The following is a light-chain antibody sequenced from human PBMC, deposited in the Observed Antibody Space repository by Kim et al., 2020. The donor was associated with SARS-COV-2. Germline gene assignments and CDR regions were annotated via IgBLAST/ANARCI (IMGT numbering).Light chain of an antibody. J-gene: IGLJ2*01. CDR2: DGS. CDR1: SSDVGGYNY. Sequence: GQSVTISCTGTSSDVGGYNYVSWYQQHPGKAPKLMIYDGSKRPPGVPDRFSGSKSGNTASLTISGLQAEDEADYYCCSYAGSYTVVFGGGTQLTVL. V-gene: IGLV2-11*01. CDR3: CSYAGSYTVV.